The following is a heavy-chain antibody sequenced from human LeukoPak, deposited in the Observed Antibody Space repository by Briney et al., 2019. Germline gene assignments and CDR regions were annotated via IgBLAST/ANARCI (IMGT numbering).Heavy chain of an antibody. Sequence: PGGSLRLSCAASGFTFSSYWMSWVRQAPGKGLEWVANINQDGSAKYYVDSVKGRFALSRDNAKNSLYLQMNSLRAEDTAVYYCARVTSGLDYWGQGTLVTVSS. V-gene: IGHV3-7*01. CDR3: ARVTSGLDY. CDR1: GFTFSSYW. CDR2: INQDGSAK. J-gene: IGHJ4*02.